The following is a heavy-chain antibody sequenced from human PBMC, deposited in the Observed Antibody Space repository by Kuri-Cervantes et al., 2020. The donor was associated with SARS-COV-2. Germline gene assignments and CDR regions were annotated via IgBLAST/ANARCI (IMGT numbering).Heavy chain of an antibody. Sequence: GESLKISCAASGFTFSSYTMNWVRQAPGKGPEWVSYISSSSSYIYYADSVKGRFTISRDNAKNSLYLQTNSLRAEDTAVYYCARGRYDFWSGFFPPTLWGQGTLVTVSS. CDR2: ISSSSSYI. D-gene: IGHD3-3*01. CDR3: ARGRYDFWSGFFPPTL. CDR1: GFTFSSYT. V-gene: IGHV3-21*05. J-gene: IGHJ4*02.